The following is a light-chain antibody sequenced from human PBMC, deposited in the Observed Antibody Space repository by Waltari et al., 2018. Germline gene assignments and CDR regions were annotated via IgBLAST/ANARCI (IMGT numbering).Light chain of an antibody. CDR1: QSVRTY. CDR3: QERSNWPGGA. Sequence: EIVLTQSPATLSLSPGERATLSCRASQSVRTYLAWYQHRPGQAHRLLIYDASNRATDVPARFSGSGSGTDFTLTISSLQPEDFAVYYCQERSNWPGGAFGGGTKVEIK. J-gene: IGKJ4*01. V-gene: IGKV3-11*01. CDR2: DAS.